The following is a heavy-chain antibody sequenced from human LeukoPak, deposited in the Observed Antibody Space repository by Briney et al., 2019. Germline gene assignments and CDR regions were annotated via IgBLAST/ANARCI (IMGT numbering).Heavy chain of an antibody. D-gene: IGHD2-8*01. Sequence: SVKVSCKASGGTFSSYAISWVRQAPGQGLEWMGGIIPIFGTANYAQKFQGRVTITADESTSTAYMELSSLRSEDTAVYYCARGHNIVLMVYANYYYYYMDVWGKGTTVTVSS. CDR2: IIPIFGTA. J-gene: IGHJ6*03. CDR1: GGTFSSYA. V-gene: IGHV1-69*13. CDR3: ARGHNIVLMVYANYYYYYMDV.